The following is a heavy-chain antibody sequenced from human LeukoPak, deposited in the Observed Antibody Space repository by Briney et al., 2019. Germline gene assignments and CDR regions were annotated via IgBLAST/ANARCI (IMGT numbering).Heavy chain of an antibody. CDR1: GGTFSSYA. CDR2: IIPIFGTA. D-gene: IGHD3-16*02. Sequence: SVKVSCKASGGTFSSYAISWVRQAPGQGLEWMGGIIPIFGTANYAQKFQGRVTITADESTSTAYMELSSLRSEDTAVYYCARTRSSLRLGELSDDDAFDIWSQGTMVTVSS. J-gene: IGHJ3*02. CDR3: ARTRSSLRLGELSDDDAFDI. V-gene: IGHV1-69*13.